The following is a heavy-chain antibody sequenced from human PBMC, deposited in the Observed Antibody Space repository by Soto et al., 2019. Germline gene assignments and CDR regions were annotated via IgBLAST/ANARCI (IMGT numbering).Heavy chain of an antibody. V-gene: IGHV4-59*08. CDR2: IYYSGST. J-gene: IGHJ4*02. Sequence: QVQLQESGPGLVKPSETLSLTCTVSGGSISSYYWSWIRQPPGKGLEWIGYIYYSGSTNYNPSLKSRLTLSVDTSKNQFSLKLSSVTAADTAVYYCGGPHSSGWPLDYWGQGTLVTVSS. CDR3: GGPHSSGWPLDY. CDR1: GGSISSYY. D-gene: IGHD6-19*01.